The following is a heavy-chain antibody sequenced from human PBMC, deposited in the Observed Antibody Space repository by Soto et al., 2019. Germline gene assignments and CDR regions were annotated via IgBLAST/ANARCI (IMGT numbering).Heavy chain of an antibody. D-gene: IGHD3-10*01. CDR1: GFSLSNARMG. J-gene: IGHJ5*02. CDR3: ARIITMVRGVAFDP. V-gene: IGHV2-26*01. CDR2: IFSNDEK. Sequence: SGPTRGNPTDALTLTCTVSGFSLSNARMGVSWIRQPPGKALEWLAHIFSNDEKSYSTSLKSRLTISKDTSKSQVVLTMTNMDPVDTATYYCARIITMVRGVAFDPWGQGTLVTVSS.